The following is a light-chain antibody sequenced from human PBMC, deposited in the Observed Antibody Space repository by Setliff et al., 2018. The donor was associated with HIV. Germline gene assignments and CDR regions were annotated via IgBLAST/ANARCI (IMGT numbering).Light chain of an antibody. CDR2: YDS. CDR1: NIGSKS. CDR3: QVWDSSSDHPYG. J-gene: IGLJ1*01. V-gene: IGLV3-21*04. Sequence: SYELTQPPSVSLAPGKTARITCGGNNIGSKSVHWYQQKPGQAPVLVISYDSDRPSGIPERFSGSNSGNTATLTISRVEAGDEADYYCQVWDSSSDHPYGFGTGTKV.